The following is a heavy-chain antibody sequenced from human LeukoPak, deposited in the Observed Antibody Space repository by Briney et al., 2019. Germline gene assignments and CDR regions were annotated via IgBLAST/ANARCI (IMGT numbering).Heavy chain of an antibody. D-gene: IGHD2-2*01. CDR2: IYYSGST. CDR3: ARSPAPNRGWFDP. V-gene: IGHV4-31*03. CDR1: GGSISSGGYY. J-gene: IGHJ5*02. Sequence: SQTLSLTCTVSGGSISSGGYYWSWIRQHPGKGLEWIGYIYYSGSTYYNPSLKSRVTISVDTSKNQFSLKLSSVTAADTAVYYCARSPAPNRGWFDPWGQGTLVTVSS.